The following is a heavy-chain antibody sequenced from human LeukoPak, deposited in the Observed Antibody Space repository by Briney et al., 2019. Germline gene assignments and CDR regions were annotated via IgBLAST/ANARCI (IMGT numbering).Heavy chain of an antibody. J-gene: IGHJ4*02. Sequence: PGGSLRLSCAASGFTFSTYSMSWVRQAPGKGLEWDSSIRGGGGDTYYADSVKGRFTISRDNSKDTLSLQMNSLRAEDTAVYYCAKISWDGRGTFYWGQGTLVTVSS. CDR2: IRGGGGDT. D-gene: IGHD2-15*01. CDR3: AKISWDGRGTFY. CDR1: GFTFSTYS. V-gene: IGHV3-23*01.